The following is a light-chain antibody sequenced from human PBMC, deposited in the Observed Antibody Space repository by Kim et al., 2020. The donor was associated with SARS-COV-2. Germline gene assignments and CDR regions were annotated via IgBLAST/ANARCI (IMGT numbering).Light chain of an antibody. CDR2: DVN. V-gene: IGLV2-14*01. CDR1: SSDLGAYNF. CDR3: TSFATTKSWV. Sequence: QSALTQPASVSGSPGQSITISCSGTSSDLGAYNFVSWFQQHPGKAPKLMMYDVNKRPSGVSDRFSGSKSGSTASLTISGLQAEDEADYYCTSFATTKSWVFGGGTQLPVL. J-gene: IGLJ3*02.